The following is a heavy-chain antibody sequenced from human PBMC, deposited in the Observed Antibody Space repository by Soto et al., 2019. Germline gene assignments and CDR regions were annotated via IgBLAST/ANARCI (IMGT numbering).Heavy chain of an antibody. Sequence: GGSLRLSCVASGFTFNLYAMHWVRQAPGKGLEWVSVISRRGNTYYADPVKGRFTISRDNSKNTLYLQMNSLSFEDTAVYYCAKSYYYDTSGYFPFDYWGQGTLVTVSS. J-gene: IGHJ4*02. CDR1: GFTFNLYA. CDR3: AKSYYYDTSGYFPFDY. D-gene: IGHD3-22*01. CDR2: ISRRGNT. V-gene: IGHV3-23*01.